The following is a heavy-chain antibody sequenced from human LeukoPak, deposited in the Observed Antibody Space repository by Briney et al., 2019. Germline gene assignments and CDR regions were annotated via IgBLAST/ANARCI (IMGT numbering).Heavy chain of an antibody. CDR2: ISGSGGST. CDR3: AKDAIGQYRPYYFDC. Sequence: GGSLRLSCAASGFTFSSFAMSWVRQAPGKGLEWVSSISGSGGSTYYADYVKGRFTVPRDNSKNTLNLQLNSLRAEDTAVYYCAKDAIGQYRPYYFDCWGQGTLVTVSS. D-gene: IGHD3-16*02. V-gene: IGHV3-23*01. J-gene: IGHJ4*02. CDR1: GFTFSSFA.